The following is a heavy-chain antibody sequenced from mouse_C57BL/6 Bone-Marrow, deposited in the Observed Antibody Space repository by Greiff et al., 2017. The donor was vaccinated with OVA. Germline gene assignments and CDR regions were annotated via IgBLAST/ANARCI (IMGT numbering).Heavy chain of an antibody. V-gene: IGHV2-2*01. D-gene: IGHD4-1*01. CDR1: GFSLTSYG. CDR2: IWSGGST. CDR3: ARELGPYWYFDV. Sequence: QVQLQQSGPGLVQPSQSLSITCTVSGFSLTSYGVHWVPQSPGKGLEWLGVIWSGGSTDYNAAFISRLSISKDNSKSQVFFKMNSLQADDTAIYYCARELGPYWYFDVWGTGTTVTVSS. J-gene: IGHJ1*03.